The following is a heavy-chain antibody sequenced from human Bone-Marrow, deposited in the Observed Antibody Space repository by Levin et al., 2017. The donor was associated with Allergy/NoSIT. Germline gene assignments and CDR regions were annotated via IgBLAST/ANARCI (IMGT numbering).Heavy chain of an antibody. J-gene: IGHJ4*02. CDR2: MNPNSGNT. CDR1: GYTFTSYD. CDR3: ARGPRLAAAGTSVAGKARDY. V-gene: IGHV1-8*01. Sequence: ASVKVSCKASGYTFTSYDINWVRQATGQGLEWMGWMNPNSGNTGYAQKFQGRVTMTRNTSISTAYMELSSLRSEDTAVYYCARGPRLAAAGTSVAGKARDYWGQGTLVTVSS. D-gene: IGHD6-13*01.